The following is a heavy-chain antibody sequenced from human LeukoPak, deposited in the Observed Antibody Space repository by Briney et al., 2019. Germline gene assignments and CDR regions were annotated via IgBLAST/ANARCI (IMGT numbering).Heavy chain of an antibody. V-gene: IGHV3-7*01. J-gene: IGHJ4*02. Sequence: PGGSLRLSCAASGFSFGSSWMDWVRQAPGKGLEWVASINPDGSEKYSVDSVEGRFTISRDNAKNLLYLQVNSLRVEDTAFYYCARDLAYSRLDYWGQGMLVTVS. CDR2: INPDGSEK. CDR3: ARDLAYSRLDY. CDR1: GFSFGSSW. D-gene: IGHD5-18*01.